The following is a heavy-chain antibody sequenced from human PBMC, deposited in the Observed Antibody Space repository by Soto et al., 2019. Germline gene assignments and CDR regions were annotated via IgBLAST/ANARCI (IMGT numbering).Heavy chain of an antibody. Sequence: GGSLRLSCAASGFTFSSYWMSWVRQAPGKGLEWVANIKQDGSEKYYVDSVKGRFTISRDNAKNSLYLQMNSLRAEDTAVYYCARDRSHYDSSGYYEYYFDYWGQGTLVTVSS. V-gene: IGHV3-7*01. CDR1: GFTFSSYW. J-gene: IGHJ4*02. D-gene: IGHD3-22*01. CDR3: ARDRSHYDSSGYYEYYFDY. CDR2: IKQDGSEK.